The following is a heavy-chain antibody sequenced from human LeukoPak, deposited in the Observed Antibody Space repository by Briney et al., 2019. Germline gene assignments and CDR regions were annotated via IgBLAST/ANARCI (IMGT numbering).Heavy chain of an antibody. D-gene: IGHD5-12*01. V-gene: IGHV3-7*01. CDR1: GFSFNAYW. Sequence: GGSLRLSCAASGFSFNAYWMAWVRQAPGTGLEWVANINPAGSETFHVDPVKGRFSISRDHARNLVYLQMNSLRAEDTAVYYCATFGLVAALDLWGQGTLVTVSS. CDR3: ATFGLVAALDL. CDR2: INPAGSET. J-gene: IGHJ4*02.